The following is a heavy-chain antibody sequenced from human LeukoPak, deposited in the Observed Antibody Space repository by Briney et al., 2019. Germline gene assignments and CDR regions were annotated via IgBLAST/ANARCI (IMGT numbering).Heavy chain of an antibody. V-gene: IGHV3-33*06. Sequence: PGRSLRLSCAASGFTFSSYGMHWVRQAPGKGLEWVAVIWYDGSNKYYADSVKGRFTISRDNSKNTLYLQMNSLRAEDTAVYYCAKDPIAARPHYYYMDVWGKGTTVTVSS. J-gene: IGHJ6*03. CDR2: IWYDGSNK. CDR3: AKDPIAARPHYYYMDV. CDR1: GFTFSSYG. D-gene: IGHD6-6*01.